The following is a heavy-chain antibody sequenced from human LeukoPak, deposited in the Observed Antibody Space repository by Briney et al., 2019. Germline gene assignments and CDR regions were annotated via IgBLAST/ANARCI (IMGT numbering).Heavy chain of an antibody. Sequence: SSETLSLTCTVSGGSISSYYWSWIRQPPGKGLEWIGYIYYSGSTNYNPSLKSRVTISVDTSKNQFSLKLSSVTAADTAVYYCARGDGSSSDYWGQGTLVTVSS. V-gene: IGHV4-59*01. CDR1: GGSISSYY. CDR3: ARGDGSSSDY. J-gene: IGHJ4*02. D-gene: IGHD6-6*01. CDR2: IYYSGST.